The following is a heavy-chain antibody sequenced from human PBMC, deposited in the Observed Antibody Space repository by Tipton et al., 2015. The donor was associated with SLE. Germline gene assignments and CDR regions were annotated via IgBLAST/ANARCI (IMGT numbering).Heavy chain of an antibody. CDR2: MYSSGNT. V-gene: IGHV4-4*08. CDR3: ARDRSIIVAGNYFDY. D-gene: IGHD6-19*01. Sequence: TLSLTCTVSGGSIINSYWGWIRQSPGKGLEWMGYMYSSGNTIHNPSLKSRVTISIDTPRNQFSLKLTSVTAADTAVYYCARDRSIIVAGNYFDYWGQGAPVTVSS. CDR1: GGSIINSY. J-gene: IGHJ4*02.